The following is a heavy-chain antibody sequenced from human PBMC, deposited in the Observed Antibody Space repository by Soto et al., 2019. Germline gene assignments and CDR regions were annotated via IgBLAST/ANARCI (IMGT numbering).Heavy chain of an antibody. CDR1: GGSISSNNYH. CDR2: IYYSRTT. CDR3: ERLLTAAAHTDY. V-gene: IGHV4-39*01. J-gene: IGHJ4*02. D-gene: IGHD6-13*01. Sequence: PSETLSLTCTVSGGSISSNNYHWGWIRQPPGKGLDWIGTIYYSRTTYYKPSLKSRVTISVDTSKNQFSLKLISVTAADTAVYYCERLLTAAAHTDYWGQGTLVTVPQ.